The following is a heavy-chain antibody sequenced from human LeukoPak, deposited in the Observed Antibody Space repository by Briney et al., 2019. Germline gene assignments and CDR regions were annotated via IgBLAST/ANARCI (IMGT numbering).Heavy chain of an antibody. CDR1: GGSISSSSYY. V-gene: IGHV4-39*01. D-gene: IGHD3-9*01. Sequence: SETLSLTCTVSGGSISSSSYYWGWIRQPPGKGLEWIGSIYYSGSTYYNPSLKSRVTISVDTSKNQFPPKLSSVTAADTAVYYCARQTSMLRYFDWLFDYWGQGTLVTVSS. CDR2: IYYSGST. CDR3: ARQTSMLRYFDWLFDY. J-gene: IGHJ4*02.